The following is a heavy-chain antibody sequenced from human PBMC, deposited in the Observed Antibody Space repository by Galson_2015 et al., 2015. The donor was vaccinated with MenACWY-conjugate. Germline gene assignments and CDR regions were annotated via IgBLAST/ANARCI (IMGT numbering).Heavy chain of an antibody. CDR1: GGTFSSYA. J-gene: IGHJ3*02. Sequence: SVKVSCKASGGTFSSYAISWVRQAPGQGLEWMGWISAYNGNTNYAQKLQGRVTITTDTSMSTAYMELRSLRSEDTAVYYCARGRTTPADSFDIWGQGTMVTVSS. D-gene: IGHD2-15*01. CDR2: ISAYNGNT. V-gene: IGHV1-18*01. CDR3: ARGRTTPADSFDI.